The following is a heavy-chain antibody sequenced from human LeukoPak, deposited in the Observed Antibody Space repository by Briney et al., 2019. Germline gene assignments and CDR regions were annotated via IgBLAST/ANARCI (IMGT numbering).Heavy chain of an antibody. V-gene: IGHV3-74*01. CDR2: IKSDGSST. J-gene: IGHJ4*02. Sequence: GGSLRLSCAASGFIFSSYWMHWVRQAPGKGLVWVSRIKSDGSSTSYADSVKGRFTISRDNSKNTLYLQVDSPRAEDTAVYYCAIPGIAAAGETYLDYWGQGTLVTVSS. D-gene: IGHD6-13*01. CDR3: AIPGIAAAGETYLDY. CDR1: GFIFSSYW.